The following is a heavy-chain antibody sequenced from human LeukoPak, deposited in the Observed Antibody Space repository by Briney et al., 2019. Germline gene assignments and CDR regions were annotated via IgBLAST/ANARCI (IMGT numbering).Heavy chain of an antibody. CDR2: INSDGSST. Sequence: PGGSLRLSCAASGFTFSSYWMHWVRQAPGKGLVWVSRINSDGSSTSYADSVKGRFTISRDNAKNSLYLQMNSLRAEDTAVYYCATDLGSSRPNLWGQGILVTVSS. J-gene: IGHJ5*02. D-gene: IGHD6-13*01. CDR3: ATDLGSSRPNL. CDR1: GFTFSSYW. V-gene: IGHV3-74*01.